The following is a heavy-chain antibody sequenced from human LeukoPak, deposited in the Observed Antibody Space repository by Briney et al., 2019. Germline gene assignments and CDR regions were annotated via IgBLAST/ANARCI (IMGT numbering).Heavy chain of an antibody. CDR1: GGSFSGYY. CDR2: INHSGST. D-gene: IGHD3-10*01. Sequence: SETLSLTCAVYGGSFSGYYWSWIRQPPGKGLEWIGEINHSGSTHYNPSLKSRVTISVDTSKNQFSLKLSSVTAADTAVYYCAGVVKGWFGKQNWFDPWGQGTLVTVSS. J-gene: IGHJ5*02. CDR3: AGVVKGWFGKQNWFDP. V-gene: IGHV4-34*01.